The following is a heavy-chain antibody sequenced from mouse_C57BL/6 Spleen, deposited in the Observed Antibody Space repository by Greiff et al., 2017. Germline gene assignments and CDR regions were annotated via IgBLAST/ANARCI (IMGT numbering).Heavy chain of an antibody. V-gene: IGHV1-69*01. CDR2: IDPSDSYT. CDR3: ARKGDGYYYWYFDV. J-gene: IGHJ1*03. CDR1: GYTFTSYW. Sequence: VQLQQPGAELVMPGASVKLSCQASGYTFTSYWMHWVKQRPGQGLEWIGEIDPSDSYTNYNQKFKGKSTLTVDKSSSTAYMQLSSLTSEDSAVYYCARKGDGYYYWYFDVWGTGTTVTVSS. D-gene: IGHD2-3*01.